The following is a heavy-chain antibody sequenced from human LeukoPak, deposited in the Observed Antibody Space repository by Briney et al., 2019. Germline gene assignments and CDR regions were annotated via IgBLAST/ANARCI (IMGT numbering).Heavy chain of an antibody. D-gene: IGHD2-15*01. J-gene: IGHJ6*02. CDR1: GYTFSGYY. Sequence: ASVKVSCKASGYTFSGYYMHWVRQAPGQGLEWMGWINPNSGGTNYAQKFQGRVTMTRDTSISTAYMELSRLRSDDTAVYYCAREIIVVVVPAPYGMDVWGQGTTVTVSS. V-gene: IGHV1-2*02. CDR3: AREIIVVVVPAPYGMDV. CDR2: INPNSGGT.